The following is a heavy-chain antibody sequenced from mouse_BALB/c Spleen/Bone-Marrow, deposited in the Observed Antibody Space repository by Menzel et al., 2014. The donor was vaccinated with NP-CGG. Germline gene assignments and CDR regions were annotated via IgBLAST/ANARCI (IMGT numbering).Heavy chain of an antibody. V-gene: IGHV1-5*01. D-gene: IGHD2-4*01. Sequence: EVQLQQSGTVLARPGASVKMSCKASGYTFTSYWMHWVKQRPVQGLEWIGAIYPGNSDTSYNQKFKGKAKLTAVTSTSTAYMELSSLTNEDSAVYYCTRAMITRAWFAYWGQGTLVTVSA. J-gene: IGHJ3*01. CDR1: GYTFTSYW. CDR2: IYPGNSDT. CDR3: TRAMITRAWFAY.